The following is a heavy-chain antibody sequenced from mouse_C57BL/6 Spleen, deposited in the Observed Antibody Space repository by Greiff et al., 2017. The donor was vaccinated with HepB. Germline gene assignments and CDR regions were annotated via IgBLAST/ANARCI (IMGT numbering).Heavy chain of an antibody. D-gene: IGHD2-5*01. J-gene: IGHJ2*01. CDR3: ARDRRGYSNFFDY. V-gene: IGHV3-6*01. Sequence: EVKLMESGPGLVKPSQSLSLTCSVTGYSITSGYYWNWIRQFPGNKLEWMGYISYDGSNNYNPSLKNRISITRDTSKNQFFLKLNSVTTEDTATYYCARDRRGYSNFFDYWGQGTTLTVSS. CDR2: ISYDGSN. CDR1: GYSITSGYY.